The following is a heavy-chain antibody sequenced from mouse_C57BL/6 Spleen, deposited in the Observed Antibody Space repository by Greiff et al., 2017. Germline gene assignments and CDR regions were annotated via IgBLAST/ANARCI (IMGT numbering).Heavy chain of an antibody. CDR3: ARGYYGSRDY. Sequence: DVMLVESGGGLVKPGGSLKLSCAASGFTFSDYGMHWVRQAPEKGLEWVAYISSGSSTIYYADTVKGRFTISRDNAKNTLFLQMTSLRSEDTAMYYCARGYYGSRDYWGQGTTLTVSS. CDR1: GFTFSDYG. V-gene: IGHV5-17*01. J-gene: IGHJ2*01. D-gene: IGHD1-1*01. CDR2: ISSGSSTI.